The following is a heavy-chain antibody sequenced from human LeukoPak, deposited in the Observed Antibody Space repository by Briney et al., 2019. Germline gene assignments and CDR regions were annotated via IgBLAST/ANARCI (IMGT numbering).Heavy chain of an antibody. V-gene: IGHV3-23*01. CDR3: ASASYDFWSGYGH. Sequence: PGGSLRLSCAASGFTFSSYSMNWVRQAPGKGLEWVSIISVSGDNIYYADSVKGRFAISRDNSRNTLYLQMNSLRVEDAAVYYCASASYDFWSGYGHWCQGVLVTVSS. CDR1: GFTFSSYS. D-gene: IGHD3-3*01. CDR2: ISVSGDNI. J-gene: IGHJ4*02.